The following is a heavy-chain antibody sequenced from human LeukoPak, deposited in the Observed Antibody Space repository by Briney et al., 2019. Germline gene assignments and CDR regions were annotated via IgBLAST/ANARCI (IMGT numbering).Heavy chain of an antibody. Sequence: GGSLRLSCAASGFTFSSYAMSWVRQAPGKGLEWVSAISGSGGSTYYADSVKGRFTISRDISKNTLYLQMNSLRAEDTAVYHCAKDWYYDTNLHFDYWGQGTLVTVSS. CDR1: GFTFSSYA. CDR3: AKDWYYDTNLHFDY. D-gene: IGHD3-22*01. V-gene: IGHV3-23*01. J-gene: IGHJ4*02. CDR2: ISGSGGST.